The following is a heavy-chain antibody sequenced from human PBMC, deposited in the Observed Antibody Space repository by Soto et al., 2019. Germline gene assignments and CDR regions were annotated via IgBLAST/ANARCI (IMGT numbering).Heavy chain of an antibody. J-gene: IGHJ6*02. D-gene: IGHD3-10*01. Sequence: PGGSLRLSCAASGFTFSSYAMTWVRQAPGKGLEWVSIISSSGDGTYYVDSVKGRFTISRDNSRNTLNLQMNSLRAEDTAVYYCARERITMVRGVIRVDYYYYGMDVWGQGTTVTVSS. CDR3: ARERITMVRGVIRVDYYYYGMDV. CDR2: ISSSGDGT. V-gene: IGHV3-23*01. CDR1: GFTFSSYA.